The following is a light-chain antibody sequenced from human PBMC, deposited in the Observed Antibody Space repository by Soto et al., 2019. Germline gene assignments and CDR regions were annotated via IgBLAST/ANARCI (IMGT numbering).Light chain of an antibody. CDR3: QQYTSYSLT. CDR2: DAS. Sequence: DIQMTQSPSTLSASVGDRVTITCRASQSISTWLVWYQQKPGKAPKVLIYDASSLQSGVPSRFSGHGSGTDFTLTISSLHPDDFATYYCQQYTSYSLTFGQGTKVDIK. J-gene: IGKJ1*01. V-gene: IGKV1-5*01. CDR1: QSISTW.